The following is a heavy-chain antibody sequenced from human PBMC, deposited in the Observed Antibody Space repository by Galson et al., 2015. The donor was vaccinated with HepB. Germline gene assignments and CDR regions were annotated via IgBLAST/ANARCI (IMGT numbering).Heavy chain of an antibody. CDR3: ARDNSTVTLDY. D-gene: IGHD4-17*01. Sequence: SLRLSCAASGFTFSSYAMHWVRQAPGKGLEWVAVISYDGSNKYYADSVKGRFTISRDNSKNTLYLQMNSLRAEDTAVYYCARDNSTVTLDYWGQGTLVTVSS. V-gene: IGHV3-30-3*01. J-gene: IGHJ4*02. CDR1: GFTFSSYA. CDR2: ISYDGSNK.